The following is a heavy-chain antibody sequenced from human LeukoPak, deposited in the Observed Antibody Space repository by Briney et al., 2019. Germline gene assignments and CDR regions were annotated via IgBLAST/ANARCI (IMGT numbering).Heavy chain of an antibody. Sequence: ASVKVSCKASGYTFTGYYMHWVRQAPGQGLEWMGWINPNSGGTNYAQKFQGRVTMTRDTSISTAYMELSRLRSDDTAVYYCVSLKEYDSSGYPPLDAFDIWGQGTMVTVSS. CDR3: VSLKEYDSSGYPPLDAFDI. J-gene: IGHJ3*02. D-gene: IGHD3-22*01. V-gene: IGHV1-2*02. CDR2: INPNSGGT. CDR1: GYTFTGYY.